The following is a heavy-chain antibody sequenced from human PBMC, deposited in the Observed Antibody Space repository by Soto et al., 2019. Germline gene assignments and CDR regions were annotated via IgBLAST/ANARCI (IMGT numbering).Heavy chain of an antibody. J-gene: IGHJ6*02. CDR2: ISSSSSYI. V-gene: IGHV3-21*04. CDR1: GFTFSSYS. CDR3: ARGGAARRAPSMDV. D-gene: IGHD6-6*01. Sequence: GGSLRLSCAASGFTFSSYSMNWVRQAPGKGLEWVSSISSSSSYIYYADSVKGRFTISRDNAKNSLYLQMNSLRAEDTAVYYCARGGAARRAPSMDVWGQGTTVTVSS.